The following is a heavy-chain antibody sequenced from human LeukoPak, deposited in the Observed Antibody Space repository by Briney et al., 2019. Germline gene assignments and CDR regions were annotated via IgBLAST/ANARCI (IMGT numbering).Heavy chain of an antibody. Sequence: SETLSLTCAVYGGSFSGYYWSWIRQPPGKGLEWIGEINHSGSTNYNPSLKSRVTISVDTSKNQFSLKLSSVTAADTAVYYCARQDSSVYYNWFDPWGQGTLVTVDS. CDR1: GGSFSGYY. J-gene: IGHJ5*02. V-gene: IGHV4-34*01. D-gene: IGHD3-22*01. CDR2: INHSGST. CDR3: ARQDSSVYYNWFDP.